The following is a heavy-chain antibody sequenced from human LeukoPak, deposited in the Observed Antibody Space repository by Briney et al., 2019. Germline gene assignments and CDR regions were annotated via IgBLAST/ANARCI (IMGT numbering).Heavy chain of an antibody. CDR1: GFTFSSYD. D-gene: IGHD3-10*01. CDR2: IGTAGDT. Sequence: PGGSLRLSCAASGFTFSSYDMHWVRQATGKGLEWVSAIGTAGDTYYPGSVKGRFTISRENAKNSLYLQMNGLRAGDTAVYYCARGRITMVRGVMSYWFDPWGQGTLVTVSS. CDR3: ARGRITMVRGVMSYWFDP. J-gene: IGHJ5*02. V-gene: IGHV3-13*01.